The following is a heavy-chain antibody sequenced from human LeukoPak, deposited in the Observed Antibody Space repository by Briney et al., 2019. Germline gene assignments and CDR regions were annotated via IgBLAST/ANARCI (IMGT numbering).Heavy chain of an antibody. Sequence: ASVKVSCKASGYTFTSHGISWVRQAPGQGLEWMGWISAYNGNTNYAQKLQGRVTMTTDTSTSTAYMELRSLRSDDTAVYYCARETYYHYYFDYWGQGTLVTVSS. CDR3: ARETYYHYYFDY. V-gene: IGHV1-18*01. CDR2: ISAYNGNT. D-gene: IGHD3-16*01. J-gene: IGHJ4*02. CDR1: GYTFTSHG.